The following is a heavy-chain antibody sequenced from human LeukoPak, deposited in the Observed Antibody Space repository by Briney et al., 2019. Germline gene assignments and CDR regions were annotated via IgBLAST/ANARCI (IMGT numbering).Heavy chain of an antibody. J-gene: IGHJ6*03. Sequence: SETLSLTCTLSGGSISSDSYLWSWIRQPAGKGLEWIGRILRSGSTNYNPSLKSRVTISVDKSKNQFSLKLSSVTAADTAVYYCARDCPSSKDYDFWSGYSLGSYYYYMDVWGKGTTVTVSS. CDR1: GGSISSDSYL. CDR3: ARDCPSSKDYDFWSGYSLGSYYYYMDV. CDR2: ILRSGST. V-gene: IGHV4-61*02. D-gene: IGHD3-3*01.